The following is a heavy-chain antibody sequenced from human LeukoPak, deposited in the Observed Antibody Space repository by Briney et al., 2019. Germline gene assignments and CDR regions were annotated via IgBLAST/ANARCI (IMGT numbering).Heavy chain of an antibody. D-gene: IGHD3-22*01. CDR1: GFTFGDYA. Sequence: PGRSLRLSCTASGFTFGDYAMSWVRQAPGKGLEWVGFIRSKAYGGTTEYAASVKGRFTISRGDSKSIAYLQMNSLKTEDTAVYYCTSIEFYDSSGYSDYWGQGTLVTVSS. CDR2: IRSKAYGGTT. CDR3: TSIEFYDSSGYSDY. V-gene: IGHV3-49*04. J-gene: IGHJ4*02.